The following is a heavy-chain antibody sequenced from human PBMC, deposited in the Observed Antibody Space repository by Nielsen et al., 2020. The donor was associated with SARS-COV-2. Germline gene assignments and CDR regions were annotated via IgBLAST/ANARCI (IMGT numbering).Heavy chain of an antibody. CDR3: ARVKRVSLVVGLIARNDAFDI. CDR2: ISTRGDT. V-gene: IGHV4-61*02. J-gene: IGHJ3*02. D-gene: IGHD2-15*01. CDR1: SGSFRSGSYY. Sequence: SETLSLTCTVSSGSFRSGSYYWSWLRQTAGKGLEWIGRISTRGDTNYSPSLKSRVTISIDTSKNQFSLKLSSVTAADTAMYYCARVKRVSLVVGLIARNDAFDIWGQGTMVTVSS.